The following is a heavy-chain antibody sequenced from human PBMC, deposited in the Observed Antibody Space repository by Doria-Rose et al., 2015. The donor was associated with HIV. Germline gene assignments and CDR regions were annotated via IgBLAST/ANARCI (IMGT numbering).Heavy chain of an antibody. CDR3: ARIKSSRWYHKYYFDF. CDR2: IVSDDER. V-gene: IGHV2-26*01. J-gene: IGHJ4*02. Sequence: SGPVLVKPTETLTLTCTVSGVSLSSPGMGVSWIRQPPGKALEWLANIVSDDERSYKRSLKSRLSISRGTSNSQVVLTMTDMDPVDTATYYCARIKSSRWYHKYYFDFWGQGTLVIVSA. CDR1: GVSLSSPGMG. D-gene: IGHD6-13*01.